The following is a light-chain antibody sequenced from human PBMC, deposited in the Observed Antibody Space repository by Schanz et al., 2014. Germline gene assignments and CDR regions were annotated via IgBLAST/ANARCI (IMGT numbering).Light chain of an antibody. J-gene: IGLJ3*02. Sequence: QSALTQPRSVSGSPGQSVTISCTGTSSDVGGYNYVSWYQQHPGKAPKLMIYDVNNRPLGVSNRFLGSKSGNTASLTISGLQAEDEADYYCSSYVTGSTLWVFGGGTKLTVL. V-gene: IGLV2-14*01. CDR3: SSYVTGSTLWV. CDR2: DVN. CDR1: SSDVGGYNY.